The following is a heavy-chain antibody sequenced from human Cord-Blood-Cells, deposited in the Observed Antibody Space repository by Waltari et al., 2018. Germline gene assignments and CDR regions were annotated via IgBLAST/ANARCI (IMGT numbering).Heavy chain of an antibody. CDR3: ARDRGYDYFDY. Sequence: QVQLQESGPGLVKPSGTLSLTCAVSGGSISSSNWWSWVRQPPGKGLEWIGEIYHRRSTNNNPSLKSRVTRSVDKAKNQFSRKLSSVTAADTAVYYCARDRGYDYFDYWGQGTLVTVSS. CDR1: GGSISSSNW. D-gene: IGHD6-25*01. CDR2: IYHRRST. J-gene: IGHJ4*02. V-gene: IGHV4-4*02.